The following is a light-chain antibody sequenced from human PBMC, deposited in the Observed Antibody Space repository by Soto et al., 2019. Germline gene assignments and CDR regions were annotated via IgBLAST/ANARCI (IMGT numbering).Light chain of an antibody. CDR3: SSYAGSNTVI. CDR2: EVN. Sequence: QSALTQPPSASGSPGQSVTISCTGTSSDVGGYNYVSWYQQHPGKAPKLIIYEVNKGPSGVPDRFSGSKSGNTASLSVSGLQAEDEADYYCSSYAGSNTVIFGGGTKLTVL. J-gene: IGLJ2*01. CDR1: SSDVGGYNY. V-gene: IGLV2-8*01.